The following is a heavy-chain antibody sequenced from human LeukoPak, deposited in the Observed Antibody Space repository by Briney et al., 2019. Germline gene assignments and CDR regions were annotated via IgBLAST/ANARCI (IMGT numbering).Heavy chain of an antibody. V-gene: IGHV3-7*01. J-gene: IGHJ6*03. Sequence: GGSLRLSCAASGFTFSSYWMSWVRQAPGKGLEWVANIKQDGSEKYYVDSVKGRFTISRDNAKNSLYLQMNSLRAEDTAVYYCARDYYDFWSGANYSYYYYMDVWGKGTTVTVSS. D-gene: IGHD3-3*01. CDR1: GFTFSSYW. CDR3: ARDYYDFWSGANYSYYYYMDV. CDR2: IKQDGSEK.